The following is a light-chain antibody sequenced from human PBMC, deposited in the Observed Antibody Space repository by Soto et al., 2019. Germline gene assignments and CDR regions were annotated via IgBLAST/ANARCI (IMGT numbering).Light chain of an antibody. V-gene: IGKV3-20*01. CDR1: QIVSSNY. CDR2: GAS. J-gene: IGKJ4*01. CDR3: QQYSNSPPLT. Sequence: EIVLTQSTGPLSLSSGGRATLSCTAIQIVSSNYLAWYQQKPGQAPRLLIKGASSRATGIPDRFSGSGPGTDFTLTISRLEPEDFAVYYCQQYSNSPPLTFGGGTKVDIK.